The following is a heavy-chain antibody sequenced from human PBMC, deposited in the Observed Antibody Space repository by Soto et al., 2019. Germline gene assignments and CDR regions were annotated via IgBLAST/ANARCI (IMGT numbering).Heavy chain of an antibody. D-gene: IGHD3-16*01. J-gene: IGHJ4*02. V-gene: IGHV3-23*01. Sequence: PGGSLRLSCAASGFSFIKYAMSWVRQAPGKGLEWVSGLSGSGGSTSSADSVKGRFAISRDNSRNTLYLQMNSLRDGDTAIYYCARGFAAFEGDPPDYWGQGTLVTVSS. CDR2: LSGSGGST. CDR1: GFSFIKYA. CDR3: ARGFAAFEGDPPDY.